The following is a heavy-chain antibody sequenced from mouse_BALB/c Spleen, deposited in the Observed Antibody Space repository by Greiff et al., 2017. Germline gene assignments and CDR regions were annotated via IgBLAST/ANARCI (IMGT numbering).Heavy chain of an antibody. CDR1: GFTFSSYW. V-gene: IGHV6-6*02. J-gene: IGHJ2*01. CDR2: IRLKSDNYAT. CDR3: TRDYRYDGYFDY. Sequence: EVKLMESGGGLVQPGGSMKLSCVASGFTFSSYWMSWVRQSPEKGLEWVAEIRLKSDNYATHYAESVKGKFTISRDESKSRLYLQMNSLRAEDTGIYYCTRDYRYDGYFDYWGQGTTLTVSS. D-gene: IGHD2-14*01.